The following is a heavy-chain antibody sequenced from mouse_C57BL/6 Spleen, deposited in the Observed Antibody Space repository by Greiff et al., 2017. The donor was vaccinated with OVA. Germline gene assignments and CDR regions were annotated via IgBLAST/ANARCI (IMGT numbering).Heavy chain of an antibody. CDR1: GYTFTDYY. V-gene: IGHV1-26*01. CDR2: INPNNGGT. Sequence: EVQLQQSGPELVKPGASVKISCKASGYTFTDYYMNWVKQSHGKSLEWIGDINPNNGGTSYNQKFKGKATLTVDKSSSTAYMELRSLTSEDSAVYYCARNYGSSYENYFDYWGQGTTLTVSS. D-gene: IGHD1-1*01. CDR3: ARNYGSSYENYFDY. J-gene: IGHJ2*01.